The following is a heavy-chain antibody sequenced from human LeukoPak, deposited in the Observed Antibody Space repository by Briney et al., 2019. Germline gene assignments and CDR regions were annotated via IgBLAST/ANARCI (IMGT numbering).Heavy chain of an antibody. Sequence: GGSLRLSCAASGFTFSSYGMHWVRQAPGKGLEWVAVIWYDGSNKYYADSVKGRFTISRDNSKNTLYLQMNSLRAEDTAVYYCAKEDSSGYCYFDYWGQGTLVTVS. J-gene: IGHJ4*02. V-gene: IGHV3-30*02. D-gene: IGHD3-22*01. CDR3: AKEDSSGYCYFDY. CDR1: GFTFSSYG. CDR2: IWYDGSNK.